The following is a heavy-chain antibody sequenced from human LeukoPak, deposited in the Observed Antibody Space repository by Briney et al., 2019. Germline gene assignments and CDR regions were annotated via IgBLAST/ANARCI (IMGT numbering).Heavy chain of an antibody. D-gene: IGHD1-7*01. CDR2: IKQDGSEK. CDR1: GFTFSSYW. CDR3: ARDPVAGTTTFDY. V-gene: IGHV3-7*01. J-gene: IGHJ4*02. Sequence: GGSLRLSCAASGFTFSSYWMSWVRQAPGKGLEWVANIKQDGSEKYYVDSVKGRFTISRDDAKNSLYLQMNSLRAEDTAVYYCARDPVAGTTTFDYWGQGTLVTVSS.